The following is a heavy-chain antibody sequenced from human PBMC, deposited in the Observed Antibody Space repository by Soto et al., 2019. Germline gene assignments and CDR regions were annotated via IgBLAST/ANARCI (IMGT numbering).Heavy chain of an antibody. D-gene: IGHD5-18*01. CDR1: GYTFTGYY. J-gene: IGHJ6*02. CDR2: INPNSGGT. V-gene: IGHV1-2*02. CDR3: ARGDTAMVPGYYYYDMDV. Sequence: ASVKVSCKASGYTFTGYYMHWVRQAPGQGLEWMGWINPNSGGTNYAQKFQGRVTMTRDTSISTAYMELSRLRSDDTAVYYCARGDTAMVPGYYYYDMDVWGQGTTVTVSS.